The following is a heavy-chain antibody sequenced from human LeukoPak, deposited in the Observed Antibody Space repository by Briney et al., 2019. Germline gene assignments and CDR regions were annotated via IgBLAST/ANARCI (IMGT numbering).Heavy chain of an antibody. J-gene: IGHJ4*02. CDR1: GGSFSGYY. CDR2: INHSGST. V-gene: IGHV4-34*01. CDR3: ARGQRTRDFDY. Sequence: SETLSLTCAVYGGSFSGYYWSWIRQPPGKGLEWIGEINHSGSTNYNPSLKSRVTISVDTSKNQFSLKLSSVTAADTAVYYCARGQRTRDFDYRGQGTLVTVSS.